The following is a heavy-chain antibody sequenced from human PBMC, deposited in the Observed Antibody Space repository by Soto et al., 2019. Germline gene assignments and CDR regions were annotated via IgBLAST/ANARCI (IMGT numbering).Heavy chain of an antibody. Sequence: QVQLVQSGAEVREPGASVKVSCKASGYSFTGLDINWVRQTTGQGLEWMGWMQPSSGRTGYAQKFQGRVTMTRDTSINTAYMELSSLTSDYTAFYYCARGVTAGVDYWGQGTLVTVSS. CDR1: GYSFTGLD. CDR2: MQPSSGRT. CDR3: ARGVTAGVDY. D-gene: IGHD1-26*01. J-gene: IGHJ4*02. V-gene: IGHV1-8*01.